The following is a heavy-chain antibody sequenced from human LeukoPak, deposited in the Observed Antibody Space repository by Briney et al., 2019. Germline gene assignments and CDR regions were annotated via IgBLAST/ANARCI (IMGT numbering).Heavy chain of an antibody. Sequence: GGPLQISCQGSGYIFTSYWIGWVRHVPGKVLEYMGIIYPGDSDTRYSPSFQGQVTLSADKSISTAYLQWSSLKASDTAMYYCATLVGYGPFSHYWGQGTLVPVTS. J-gene: IGHJ4*02. CDR3: ATLVGYGPFSHY. CDR2: IYPGDSDT. CDR1: GYIFTSYW. D-gene: IGHD3-10*01. V-gene: IGHV5-51*01.